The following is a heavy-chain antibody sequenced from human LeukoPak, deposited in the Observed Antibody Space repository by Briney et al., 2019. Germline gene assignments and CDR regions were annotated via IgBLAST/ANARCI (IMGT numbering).Heavy chain of an antibody. CDR1: GFTFSTYD. CDR2: INRSGRT. J-gene: IGHJ3*01. D-gene: IGHD2-2*03. CDR3: AQGGYFAFDF. V-gene: IGHV3-23*01. Sequence: GGSLRLSCVASGFTFSTYDRQWVRQAPGKGLEWLSGINRSGRTYDTDSVKGRFTISRDNSKCTLYLEMNSLRAEDTAVYYCAQGGYFAFDFWGQGTMVTVSS.